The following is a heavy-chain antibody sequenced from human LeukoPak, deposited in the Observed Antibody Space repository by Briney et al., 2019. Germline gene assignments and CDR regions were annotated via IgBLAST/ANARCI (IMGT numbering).Heavy chain of an antibody. CDR1: GYTLTGYY. D-gene: IGHD3-9*01. CDR2: INPNSGGT. CDR3: ARGGTSAKRYYDILTGYQNWFDP. J-gene: IGHJ5*02. V-gene: IGHV1-2*04. Sequence: ASVTVSCKASGYTLTGYYMHWVRQAPGQGLEWMGWINPNSGGTNYAQKFQGWVTMTRDTSISTAYMELSRLRSDDTAVYYCARGGTSAKRYYDILTGYQNWFDPWGQGTLVTVSS.